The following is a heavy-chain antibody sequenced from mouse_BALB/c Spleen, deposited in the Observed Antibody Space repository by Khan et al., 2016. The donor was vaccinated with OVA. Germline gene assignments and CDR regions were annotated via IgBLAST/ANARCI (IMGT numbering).Heavy chain of an antibody. CDR2: ISSGSSTI. CDR3: ARDSHFDY. J-gene: IGHJ2*01. CDR1: GFTFSRFG. V-gene: IGHV5-17*02. Sequence: EVRLVESGGGLVQPGGSRKLSCAASGFTFSRFGMHWVRQAPEKGLEWVAYISSGSSTIYYGDTVKGRFTISRDKTKKNLLRQMNMLRTEYTAMYYCARDSHFDYWGQGTTLTVSS.